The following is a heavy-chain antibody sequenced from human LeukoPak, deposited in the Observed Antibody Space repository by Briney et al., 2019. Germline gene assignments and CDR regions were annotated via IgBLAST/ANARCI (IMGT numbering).Heavy chain of an antibody. CDR1: GFTFDDYA. V-gene: IGHV3-9*01. CDR3: TKGPYYYVSGSLDY. D-gene: IGHD3-10*01. Sequence: GGSLRLSCAASGFTFDDYAMHWVQQAPGKGLEWVSGISWNSGSIGYADSVKGRFTISRDNAKNSLYLQMNSLGAEDTALYYCTKGPYYYVSGSLDYWGQGTLVTVSS. J-gene: IGHJ4*02. CDR2: ISWNSGSI.